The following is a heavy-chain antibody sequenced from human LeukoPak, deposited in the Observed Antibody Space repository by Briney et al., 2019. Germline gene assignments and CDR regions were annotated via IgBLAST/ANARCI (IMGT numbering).Heavy chain of an antibody. Sequence: GGSLCFSCATSGFPFSDFSWTWVRQAPGKGLEGISTTNSGGTTTYYAESVKGRFTISRDNFKNALYLQMSSLRVEDTDIYYCAKQSYARSLGEGGPGTLVTVSS. CDR3: AKQSYARSLGE. V-gene: IGHV3-23*01. CDR1: GFPFSDFS. J-gene: IGHJ4*02. CDR2: TNSGGTTT. D-gene: IGHD3-10*02.